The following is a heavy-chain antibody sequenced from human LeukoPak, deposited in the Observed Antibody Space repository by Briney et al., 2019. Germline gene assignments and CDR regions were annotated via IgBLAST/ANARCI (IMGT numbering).Heavy chain of an antibody. V-gene: IGHV4-59*08. CDR3: ARHSNGWGSFDP. CDR1: GASISSYY. Sequence: SETLSLTCTVSGASISSYYWSWIRQPPGKGLEWIGYNYNPSLKSRVTISVDTSKNQFSLKLSSVTAADTAVYYCARHSNGWGSFDPWGQGTLVTVSS. J-gene: IGHJ5*02. D-gene: IGHD3-22*01.